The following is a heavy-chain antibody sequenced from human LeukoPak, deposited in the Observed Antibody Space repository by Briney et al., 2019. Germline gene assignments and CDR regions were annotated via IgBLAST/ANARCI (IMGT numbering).Heavy chain of an antibody. CDR3: TRSPDGFDY. J-gene: IGHJ4*02. D-gene: IGHD1-14*01. V-gene: IGHV3-7*03. Sequence: PGGSLRLSCAASGFTFNNYWMSWVRQAPGKGLEWVANIKPDENEKFYVDSVKGRFTISRDNAKNSLYLQMNSLRAEDTALYYCTRSPDGFDYRGQGTLVTVSS. CDR2: IKPDENEK. CDR1: GFTFNNYW.